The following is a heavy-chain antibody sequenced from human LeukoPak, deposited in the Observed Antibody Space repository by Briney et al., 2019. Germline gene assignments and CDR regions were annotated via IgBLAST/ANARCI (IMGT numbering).Heavy chain of an antibody. CDR1: GYTFTSYG. J-gene: IGHJ6*03. Sequence: ASVKVSCKTSGYTFTSYGISWVRQAPGQGLEWMGWISAYNDNTNYAQKLQGRVTMTTDTSTSTAYMELRSLRSEDTAVYYCARLYYDFWSGYGPSYYYYYMDAWGKGTTVTVSS. D-gene: IGHD3-3*01. CDR2: ISAYNDNT. V-gene: IGHV1-18*01. CDR3: ARLYYDFWSGYGPSYYYYYMDA.